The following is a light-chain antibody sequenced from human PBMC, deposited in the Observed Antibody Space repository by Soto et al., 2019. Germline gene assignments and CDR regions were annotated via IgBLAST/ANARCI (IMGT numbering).Light chain of an antibody. CDR2: GAS. CDR1: QSISSY. J-gene: IGKJ4*01. V-gene: IGKV1-39*01. Sequence: DIQMTQSPSSLSASVGDRVTITCRASQSISSYLNWYQQKPGKAPKLLIYGASSLQSGVPSRFSGSGSGTDFTLTISSLQPEDFATYYCQQSYGTLALTFGGGNKVEIK. CDR3: QQSYGTLALT.